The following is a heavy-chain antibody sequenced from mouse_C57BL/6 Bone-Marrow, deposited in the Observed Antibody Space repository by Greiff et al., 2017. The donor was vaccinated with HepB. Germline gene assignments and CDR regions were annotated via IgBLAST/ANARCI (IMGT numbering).Heavy chain of an antibody. Sequence: EVKLMESGGGLVKPGGSLKLSCAASGFTFSDYGMHWVRQAPEKGLEWVAYISSGSSTIYYADTVKGRFTISSDNAKNPLFLQMTSLRSEDTAMYYCARRTTVVGYFDVWGTGTTVTVSS. D-gene: IGHD1-1*01. J-gene: IGHJ1*03. CDR2: ISSGSSTI. CDR1: GFTFSDYG. V-gene: IGHV5-17*01. CDR3: ARRTTVVGYFDV.